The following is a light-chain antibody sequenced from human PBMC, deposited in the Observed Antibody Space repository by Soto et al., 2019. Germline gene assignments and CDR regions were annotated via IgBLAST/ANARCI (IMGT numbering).Light chain of an antibody. CDR3: QQHGTSIT. V-gene: IGKV3-20*01. CDR2: GAS. J-gene: IGKJ4*01. CDR1: QNIKNNY. Sequence: VVMTQSPRTLSLSPGERATLSCRASQNIKNNYVGWYQQKPGQAPTLLIYGASARATGVPDRFSGSGSGTDFTLIINRLEPEDFEVYYCQQHGTSITFGGGTKLESK.